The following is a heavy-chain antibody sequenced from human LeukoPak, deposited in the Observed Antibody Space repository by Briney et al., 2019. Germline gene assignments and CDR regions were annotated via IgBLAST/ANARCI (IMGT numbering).Heavy chain of an antibody. Sequence: SQTLSLTCAVSGGSISSGGYSWSWIRQPPGKGLEWIGYIYDSGSTDYNPSLKIRVTISVDRSKNQFSLKLSSLPAADTAVDYCAREPPANGWYFDLWGPGTLVT. J-gene: IGHJ2*01. V-gene: IGHV4-30-2*01. CDR2: IYDSGST. D-gene: IGHD1-1*01. CDR3: AREPPANGWYFDL. CDR1: GGSISSGGYS.